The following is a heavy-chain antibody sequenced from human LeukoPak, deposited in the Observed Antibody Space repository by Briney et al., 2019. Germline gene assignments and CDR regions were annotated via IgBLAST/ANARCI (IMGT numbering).Heavy chain of an antibody. CDR2: IYAGGTT. V-gene: IGHV4-4*07. CDR1: GGSIKSYY. CDR3: ARVADRFGYNYGIDEYFDY. D-gene: IGHD5-18*01. J-gene: IGHJ4*02. Sequence: SETLSLTCTVSGGSIKSYYWSWIRQPAGGGLEWLGHIYAGGTTNYNPSLHSRVTMSVDTSKNQFSLRLASVTAADTAVYYCARVADRFGYNYGIDEYFDYWGQGTLVTVSS.